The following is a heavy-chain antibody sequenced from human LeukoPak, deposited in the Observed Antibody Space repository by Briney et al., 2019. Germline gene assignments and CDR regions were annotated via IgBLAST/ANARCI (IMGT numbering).Heavy chain of an antibody. J-gene: IGHJ4*02. CDR3: ARGAPDYRTDY. V-gene: IGHV4-31*03. CDR2: IYYSGST. D-gene: IGHD4-11*01. Sequence: SETLSLTCTVSGGSISSGGYYWSWIRQHPGKGLEWIGYIYYSGSTYYNPSLKSRVTMSVDTSKNQFSLNVSSVTAADTAVYYCARGAPDYRTDYWGQGTLVTVSS. CDR1: GGSISSGGYY.